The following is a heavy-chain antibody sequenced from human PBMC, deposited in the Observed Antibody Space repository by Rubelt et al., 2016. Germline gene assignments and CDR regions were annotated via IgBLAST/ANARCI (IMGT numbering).Heavy chain of an antibody. Sequence: SLRLSCAASGFTISSDALHWVRQAPGKGLEWVALISYDGSKTYYADFVRGRFTLSRDNSENTLYLHVNSLRAEDSAVYYCARDVRNRGWFDTWGQGTLVTVSS. J-gene: IGHJ5*02. CDR3: ARDVRNRGWFDT. CDR1: GFTISSDA. CDR2: ISYDGSKT. V-gene: IGHV3-30*04. D-gene: IGHD7-27*01.